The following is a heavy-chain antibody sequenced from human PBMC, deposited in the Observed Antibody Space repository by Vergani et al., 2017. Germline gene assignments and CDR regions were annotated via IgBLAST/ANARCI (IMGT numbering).Heavy chain of an antibody. V-gene: IGHV4-59*01. CDR3: ARGSWFDP. J-gene: IGHJ5*02. CDR2: IYYSGST. CDR1: GGSISSSY. Sequence: QVQLQESGPGLVKPSETLSLTCTVSGGSISSSYWSWIRQPPGKGLEWIGYIYYSGSTNYNPSLKSRVTISVDTSKNQLSLKLSSVTAADTAVYYCARGSWFDPWGQGTLVTVSS.